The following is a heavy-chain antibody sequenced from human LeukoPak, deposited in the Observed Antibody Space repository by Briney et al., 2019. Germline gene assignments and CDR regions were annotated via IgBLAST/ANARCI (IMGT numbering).Heavy chain of an antibody. CDR1: GFTFSDYY. D-gene: IGHD3-22*01. CDR2: ISSSGSTI. J-gene: IGHJ4*02. V-gene: IGHV3-11*01. CDR3: ARVPSRYDSSGYPGY. Sequence: GGSLRLSCAASGFTFSDYYMSWIRQAPGKGLEWVSYISSSGSTIYYAESVKGRFTISRDNAKNSLYLQMNSLRAEDTAVYYCARVPSRYDSSGYPGYWGQGTLVTVSS.